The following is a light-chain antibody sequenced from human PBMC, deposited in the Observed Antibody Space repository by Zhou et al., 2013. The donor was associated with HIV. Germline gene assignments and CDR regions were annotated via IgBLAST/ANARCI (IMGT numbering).Light chain of an antibody. V-gene: IGKV1-39*01. CDR3: QQSYGSLLT. CDR2: DAS. CDR1: QSISSY. Sequence: DIRMTQSPSSLSASVGDRVTITCRASQSISSYLNWYQQKPGKAPKLLIYDASSVQSGVPSRFTGSGSGTDFTLTISSLQPEDFATYYCQQSYGSLLTFGQGTRLDI. J-gene: IGKJ5*01.